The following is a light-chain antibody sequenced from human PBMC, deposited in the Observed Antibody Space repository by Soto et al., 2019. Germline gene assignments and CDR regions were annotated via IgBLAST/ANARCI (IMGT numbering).Light chain of an antibody. Sequence: DIQMTQSPSTLSASVGDRVTITCRASQTISGWLAWYQQKPGKAPKLLIQQASNLESGVPSRFSGSGSGTEFTLTISSLQPDDFATYYCQQYNYYWTFGQGTNVEIK. J-gene: IGKJ1*01. CDR2: QAS. CDR3: QQYNYYWT. V-gene: IGKV1-5*03. CDR1: QTISGW.